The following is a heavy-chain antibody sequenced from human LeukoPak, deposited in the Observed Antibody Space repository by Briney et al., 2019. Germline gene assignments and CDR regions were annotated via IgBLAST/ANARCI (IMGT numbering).Heavy chain of an antibody. V-gene: IGHV3-23*01. D-gene: IGHD6-19*01. CDR2: ISGSGGST. Sequence: GGSLRLSCAASGFTFSSYAMSWVRQAPGKGLEWVSAISGSGGSTYYTDSVEGRFTISRDNSKNTLYLQMNSLRAEDTAVYYCAKGGPPEQWLVPLPFAYWGQGTLVTVSS. J-gene: IGHJ4*02. CDR3: AKGGPPEQWLVPLPFAY. CDR1: GFTFSSYA.